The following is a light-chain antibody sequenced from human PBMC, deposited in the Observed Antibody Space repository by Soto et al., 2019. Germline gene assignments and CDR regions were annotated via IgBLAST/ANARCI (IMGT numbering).Light chain of an antibody. CDR3: QQYDNLLAPT. Sequence: DIQMTQSPSSLSASVGDRVTITCQASQDINSYLNWFQQKPGKAPKLLIFDASNLQTGVPSRFSGSGSGIDFTFTISCVQPEDFATYFCQQYDNLLAPTFGGGTRVDI. CDR1: QDINSY. CDR2: DAS. J-gene: IGKJ4*01. V-gene: IGKV1-33*01.